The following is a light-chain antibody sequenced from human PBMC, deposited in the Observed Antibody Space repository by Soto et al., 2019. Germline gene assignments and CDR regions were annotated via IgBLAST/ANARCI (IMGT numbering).Light chain of an antibody. Sequence: EIVLTQSPDILSLSPGERATLSCRASQSVSSNYLVWFQQKPGQAPRLVIYDASTRATGIPDRFSGSGSRTDFTLTISGLEPEDFAVYYCYQFGKAPLTFGGGTKVEIK. CDR1: QSVSSNY. CDR2: DAS. J-gene: IGKJ4*01. V-gene: IGKV3-20*01. CDR3: YQFGKAPLT.